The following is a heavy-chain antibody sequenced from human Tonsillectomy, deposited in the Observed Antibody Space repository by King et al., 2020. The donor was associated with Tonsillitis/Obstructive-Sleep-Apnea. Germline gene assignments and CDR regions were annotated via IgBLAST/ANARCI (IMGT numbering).Heavy chain of an antibody. D-gene: IGHD4-17*01. Sequence: QLQESGPGLVKPSETLSLTCTVSGGSISSSSSYWGWIRQPPGKGLEWIASIYYSGSTYYNPSLKSRVTISVDTSKNQFSLNLSSVTAADTAVYYCAARREYGDSTDYYFYYMDVWGKGTTLTVSS. V-gene: IGHV4-39*01. J-gene: IGHJ6*03. CDR2: IYYSGST. CDR3: AARREYGDSTDYYFYYMDV. CDR1: GGSISSSSSY.